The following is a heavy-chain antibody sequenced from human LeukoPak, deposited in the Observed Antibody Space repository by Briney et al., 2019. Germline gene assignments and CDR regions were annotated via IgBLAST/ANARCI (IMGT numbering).Heavy chain of an antibody. Sequence: GGSLRLSCAASGFTFSTYEMNWVRQAPGKGLEWLSYISSDSSSLSYADSVRGRFTISRDNAKNSLYLQMNSLRDEDTAVYYCARRYSSGWSVFDYWGQGTLVTVSS. CDR1: GFTFSTYE. CDR2: ISSDSSSL. CDR3: ARRYSSGWSVFDY. D-gene: IGHD6-19*01. V-gene: IGHV3-48*02. J-gene: IGHJ4*02.